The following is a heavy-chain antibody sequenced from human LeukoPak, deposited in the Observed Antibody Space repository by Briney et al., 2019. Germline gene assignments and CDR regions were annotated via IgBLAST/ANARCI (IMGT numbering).Heavy chain of an antibody. J-gene: IGHJ6*02. D-gene: IGHD2-21*02. CDR2: IYHSGST. V-gene: IGHV4-30-2*01. CDR3: ARAYCGGDCYTYYYYGMDV. CDR1: GGSISSGGYS. Sequence: KPSQTLSLTCAVSGGSISSGGYSWSWIRQPPGKGLEWIGYIYHSGSTYYNPSPKSRVTISVDRSKNQFSLKLSSVTAADTAVYYCARAYCGGDCYTYYYYGMDVWGQGTTVTVSS.